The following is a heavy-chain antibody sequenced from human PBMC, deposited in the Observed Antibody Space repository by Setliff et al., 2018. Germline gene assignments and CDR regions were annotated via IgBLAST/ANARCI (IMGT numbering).Heavy chain of an antibody. CDR2: IDPDGSNK. CDR3: AKDRGTGWYMVFN. D-gene: IGHD6-19*01. CDR1: GFTFSSHW. J-gene: IGHJ4*02. V-gene: IGHV3-7*01. Sequence: GGSLRLSCVGSGFTFSSHWLDWVRQAPGKGLEWVANIDPDGSNKYYTDSVKGRFTISRDISKNTLYLQMNSLRPEDTAVYYCAKDRGTGWYMVFNWGQGTLVTVSS.